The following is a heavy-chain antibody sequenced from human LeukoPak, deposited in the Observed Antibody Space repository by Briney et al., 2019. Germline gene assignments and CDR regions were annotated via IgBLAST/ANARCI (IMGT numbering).Heavy chain of an antibody. CDR1: GYTFTSYG. CDR2: INPNSGGT. Sequence: ASVKVSCKASGYTFTSYGISWVRQAPGQGLEWMGWINPNSGGTNYAQKFQGRVTITTDESTSTAYMELSSLRSEDTAVYYCARSKFSNVYSSHDYWGQGTLVTVSS. CDR3: ARSKFSNVYSSHDY. V-gene: IGHV1-18*01. D-gene: IGHD6-13*01. J-gene: IGHJ4*02.